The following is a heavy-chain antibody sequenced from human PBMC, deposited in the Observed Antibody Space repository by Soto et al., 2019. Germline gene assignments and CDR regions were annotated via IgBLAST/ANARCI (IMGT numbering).Heavy chain of an antibody. Sequence: PGASLKISCKASGYSFTSYWISWVRQMPGKGLEWMGRIDPSDSYTNYSPSFQGHVTISTDKSISTAYLQWSSLKASDTAMYYCARLGITTSYGMDVWGQGTTVTVSS. CDR1: GYSFTSYW. CDR3: ARLGITTSYGMDV. CDR2: IDPSDSYT. J-gene: IGHJ6*02. D-gene: IGHD4-4*01. V-gene: IGHV5-10-1*01.